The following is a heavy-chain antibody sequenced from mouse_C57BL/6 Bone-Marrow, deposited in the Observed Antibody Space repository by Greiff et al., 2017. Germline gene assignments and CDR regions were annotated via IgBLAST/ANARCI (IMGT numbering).Heavy chain of an antibody. D-gene: IGHD2-4*01. J-gene: IGHJ2*01. Sequence: EVKLEESGGDLVKPGGSLKLSCAASGFTFSSYGMSWVRQTPDKRLEWVATISSGGSYTYYPDSVKGRFTISRDNAKNTLYLQMSSLKSEDTAMYYCARTGSYYDYDGPWGQGTTLTVSS. CDR3: ARTGSYYDYDGP. CDR2: ISSGGSYT. CDR1: GFTFSSYG. V-gene: IGHV5-6*02.